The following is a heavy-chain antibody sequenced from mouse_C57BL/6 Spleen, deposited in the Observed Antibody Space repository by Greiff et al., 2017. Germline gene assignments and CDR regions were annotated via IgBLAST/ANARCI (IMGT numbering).Heavy chain of an antibody. Sequence: EVKLVESGGDLVKPGGSLKLSCAASGFTFSSYGMSWVRQTPDKRLEWVATISSGGSYTYYPDSVKGRFTISRDNAKNTLYLQMSSLKSEDTAMYYCARQGLPYYFDDWGQGTTLTVSS. CDR1: GFTFSSYG. CDR2: ISSGGSYT. J-gene: IGHJ2*01. CDR3: ARQGLPYYFDD. D-gene: IGHD2-2*01. V-gene: IGHV5-6*01.